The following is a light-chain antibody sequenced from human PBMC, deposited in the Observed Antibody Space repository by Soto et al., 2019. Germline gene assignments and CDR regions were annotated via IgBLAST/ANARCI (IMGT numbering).Light chain of an antibody. CDR2: DVS. J-gene: IGLJ1*01. V-gene: IGLV2-14*03. Sequence: QSVLTQPASVSWSPGQSITIACTGTSSDVGGYNYVSWYQHHPGKAPKLMIYDVSNRPSGVSNRFSGSKSGNTASLTISGLQPEDEADYYCCSYTTSNTRQIVFGTGTTVTVL. CDR3: CSYTTSNTRQIV. CDR1: SSDVGGYNY.